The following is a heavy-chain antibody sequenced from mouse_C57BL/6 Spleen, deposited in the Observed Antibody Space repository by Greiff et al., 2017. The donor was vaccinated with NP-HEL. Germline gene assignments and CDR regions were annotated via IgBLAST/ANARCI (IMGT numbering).Heavy chain of an antibody. CDR3: ASCSSYRSYYFDC. D-gene: IGHD1-1*01. CDR1: GYAFSSSW. J-gene: IGHJ2*01. CDR2: IYPGDGDT. Sequence: QVQLQQSGPELVKPGASVKISCKASGYAFSSSWMNWVKQRPGKGLEWIGRIYPGDGDTNYNGKFKGKATLTADKSSSTAYMQLSSLTSEDSAVYFCASCSSYRSYYFDCWGQGTTLTVSS. V-gene: IGHV1-82*01.